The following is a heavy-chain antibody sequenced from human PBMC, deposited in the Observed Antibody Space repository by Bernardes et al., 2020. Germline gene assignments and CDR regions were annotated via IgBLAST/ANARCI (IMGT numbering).Heavy chain of an antibody. D-gene: IGHD2-2*01. CDR3: AIAYVCSSTSCYDLWALMIYFDY. CDR1: GGTFSSYA. J-gene: IGHJ4*02. Sequence: SVKVSCKASGGTFSSYAISWVRQAPGQGLEWMGGIIPIFGTANYAQKFQGRVTITADKSTSTAYMELSSLRSEDTAVYYCAIAYVCSSTSCYDLWALMIYFDYWGQGTLVTVSS. CDR2: IIPIFGTA. V-gene: IGHV1-69*06.